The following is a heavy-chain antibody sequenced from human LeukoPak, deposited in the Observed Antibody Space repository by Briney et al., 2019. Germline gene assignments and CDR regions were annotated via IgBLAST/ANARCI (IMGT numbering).Heavy chain of an antibody. V-gene: IGHV5-51*01. CDR3: ASHYESGTNFDY. J-gene: IGHJ4*02. CDR2: IYPGDSDT. Sequence: GESLKISCKGSGYIFSSNWISWVRQMPGKGLEWMGIIYPGDSDTRYSPSFQGQVTISADKSISTAYLQWNNLKASDTATYYCASHYESGTNFDYWGQGTLVTVSS. CDR1: GYIFSSNW. D-gene: IGHD3-10*01.